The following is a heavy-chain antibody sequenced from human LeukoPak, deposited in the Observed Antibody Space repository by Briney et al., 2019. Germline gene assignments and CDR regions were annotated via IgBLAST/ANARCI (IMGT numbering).Heavy chain of an antibody. D-gene: IGHD3-3*01. V-gene: IGHV1-2*02. Sequence: ASVKVSCKASGYIFIGYYIHWVRQAPGQGLEWMGWINPKSGGTNYGQNFQGRVTMTRDTSISTGYMELDRLISDDTAVYYCGAGQLWSFDYWGQGALVTVSS. CDR3: GAGQLWSFDY. J-gene: IGHJ4*02. CDR2: INPKSGGT. CDR1: GYIFIGYY.